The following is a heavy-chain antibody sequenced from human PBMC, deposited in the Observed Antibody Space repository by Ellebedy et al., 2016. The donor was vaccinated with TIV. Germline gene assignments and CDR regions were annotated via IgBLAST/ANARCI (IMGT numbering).Heavy chain of an antibody. J-gene: IGHJ4*02. CDR2: INHSGST. D-gene: IGHD6-13*01. V-gene: IGHV4-34*01. CDR3: ARGSLLGIAAAGTFDY. Sequence: GSLRLSXAVYGGSFSGYYWSWIRQPPGKGLEWIGEINHSGSTNYNPSLKSRVTISVDTSKNQFSLKLSSVTAADTAVYYCARGSLLGIAAAGTFDYWGQGTLVTVSS. CDR1: GGSFSGYY.